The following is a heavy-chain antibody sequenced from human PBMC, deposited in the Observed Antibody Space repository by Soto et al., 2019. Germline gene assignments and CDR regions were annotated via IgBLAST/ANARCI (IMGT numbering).Heavy chain of an antibody. Sequence: QVQLMQSGAEVKKPGASVKVSCKASGNTFTNYYIHWVRQAPGQGLEWMGTVNPSGGHTTYSQNFLGRVTMTRDKSTSTLYMELTSLTSDDTAGYYCARGGRVVVVTAAFDYWGQGTLVTVSS. V-gene: IGHV1-46*01. J-gene: IGHJ4*02. CDR3: ARGGRVVVVTAAFDY. CDR1: GNTFTNYY. D-gene: IGHD2-21*02. CDR2: VNPSGGHT.